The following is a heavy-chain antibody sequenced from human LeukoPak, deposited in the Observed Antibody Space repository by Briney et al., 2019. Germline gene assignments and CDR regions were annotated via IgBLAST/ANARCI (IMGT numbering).Heavy chain of an antibody. D-gene: IGHD3-3*02. J-gene: IGHJ5*02. CDR2: IYYSGST. Sequence: PSETLSLTCTVSGGSISSYYWSWIRQPPGEGLEWFGYIYYSGSTNYNPSLKSRVTISVDTSKNQFSLKLSSVTAADTAVYYCARVTASIPTNWFDPWGQGTPVTVSS. CDR3: ARVTASIPTNWFDP. V-gene: IGHV4-59*01. CDR1: GGSISSYY.